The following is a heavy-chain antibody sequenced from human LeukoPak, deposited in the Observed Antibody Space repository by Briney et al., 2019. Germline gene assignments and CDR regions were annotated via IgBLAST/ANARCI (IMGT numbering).Heavy chain of an antibody. CDR1: GYTVTSYE. V-gene: IGHV1-8*01. J-gene: IGHJ4*02. D-gene: IGHD3-16*02. CDR2: MNPNSGNT. Sequence: GASVKLSCKAAGYTVTSYEINWGREATGQGVEWMGGMNPNSGNTGYAQKFQGRVTMTRNTSISTAYMELSSLRSEDTAVYYCAINYYDYLWGSYRVDYWGQGTLVTVSS. CDR3: AINYYDYLWGSYRVDY.